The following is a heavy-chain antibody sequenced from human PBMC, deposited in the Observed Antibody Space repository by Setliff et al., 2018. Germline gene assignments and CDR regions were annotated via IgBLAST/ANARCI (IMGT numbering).Heavy chain of an antibody. CDR3: VKGTAHESRDFDY. D-gene: IGHD5-18*01. V-gene: IGHV3-23*01. J-gene: IGHJ4*02. CDR2: IHGERT. CDR1: GFTFSTYV. Sequence: PGGSLRLSCAASGFTFSTYVMTWVRQAPGKGLEWVSSIHGERTYYADSVKGRFTISRDNSKNTLYLQMNSLRADDTAVYFCVKGTAHESRDFDYWGQGTLVTVSS.